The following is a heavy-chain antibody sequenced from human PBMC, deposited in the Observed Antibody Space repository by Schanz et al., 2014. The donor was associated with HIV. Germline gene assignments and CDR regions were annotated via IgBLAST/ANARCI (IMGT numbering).Heavy chain of an antibody. Sequence: VQLVESGGGLVQPGRSLRLSCAVSGFTFSNYAMHWVRQAPGKGLEWVAVIWYDGTNKYYADSVKGRFTISRDNPKNTLYLQMNSLRAEDTAIYYCARSPDWAGTDAFEIWGQGTMVTVSS. V-gene: IGHV3-33*08. D-gene: IGHD6-19*01. CDR3: ARSPDWAGTDAFEI. CDR2: IWYDGTNK. CDR1: GFTFSNYA. J-gene: IGHJ3*02.